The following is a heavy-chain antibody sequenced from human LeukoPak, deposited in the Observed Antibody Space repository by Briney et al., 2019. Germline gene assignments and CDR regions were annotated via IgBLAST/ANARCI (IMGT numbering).Heavy chain of an antibody. V-gene: IGHV4-59*08. Sequence: SETLSLTCTVSGGSISSYYWSWIRQPPGKGLEWIGYIYYSGSTYYNPSLKSRVTISVDTSKNQFSLKLSSVTAADTAVYYCARRGGPGYCSGGSCYSGMDVWGQGTTVTVSS. D-gene: IGHD2-15*01. CDR2: IYYSGST. J-gene: IGHJ6*02. CDR3: ARRGGPGYCSGGSCYSGMDV. CDR1: GGSISSYY.